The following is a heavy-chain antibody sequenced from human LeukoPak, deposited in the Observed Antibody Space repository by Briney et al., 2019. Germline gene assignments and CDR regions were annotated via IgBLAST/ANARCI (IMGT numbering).Heavy chain of an antibody. CDR2: IKQDGSEK. V-gene: IGHV3-7*01. CDR3: ARVRYYGMDV. J-gene: IGHJ6*02. Sequence: GGSLRLSCATSGFTFSSFWMSWVRQAPGKGLEWVANIKQDGSEKYYVDSVKGRFTISRENAKNSLYLQMNSLRAGDTAVYYCARVRYYGMDVWGQGTTVTVSS. CDR1: GFTFSSFW.